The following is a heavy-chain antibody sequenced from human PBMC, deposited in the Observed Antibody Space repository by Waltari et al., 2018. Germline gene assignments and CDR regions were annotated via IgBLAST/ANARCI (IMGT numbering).Heavy chain of an antibody. CDR1: GYTFTSYD. CDR2: VNLNSGNT. V-gene: IGHV1-8*01. CDR3: ARVEVGRYYYYGMDV. Sequence: QVQLGQSGAEVKKAGASVKVSCRASGYTFTSYDINWVRQPTGQGRAWMGWVNLNSGNTGEEQKCQGRVTITRNTSISTAYMELSSLRSEDTAVYYCARVEVGRYYYYGMDVWGQGTTVTVSS. J-gene: IGHJ6*02.